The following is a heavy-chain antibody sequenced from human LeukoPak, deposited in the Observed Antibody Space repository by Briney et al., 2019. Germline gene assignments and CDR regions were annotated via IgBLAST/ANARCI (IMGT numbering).Heavy chain of an antibody. D-gene: IGHD1-26*01. Sequence: GGSLRLSCAASGFDFSSNWMHWVRHAPGKGLEWVSVIYSGGSAYYADSVKGRFTISRDNAKNTVYLQMNSLRAEDAAVYYCARDKGALDYWGQGTLVTVSS. CDR2: IYSGGSA. V-gene: IGHV3-66*01. J-gene: IGHJ4*02. CDR3: ARDKGALDY. CDR1: GFDFSSNW.